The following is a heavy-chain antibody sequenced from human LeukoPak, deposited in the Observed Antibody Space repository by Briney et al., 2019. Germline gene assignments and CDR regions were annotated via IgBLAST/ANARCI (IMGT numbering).Heavy chain of an antibody. CDR2: INHSGST. Sequence: SETLSLTCAVYGGSFSGYYWSWIRQPPGKGLEWIGEINHSGSTNYNPSHKSRVTISVDTSKNQFSLKLSSVTAADTAVYYCAGTTETTRFDPWGQGTLVTVSS. V-gene: IGHV4-34*01. J-gene: IGHJ5*02. D-gene: IGHD4-17*01. CDR1: GGSFSGYY. CDR3: AGTTETTRFDP.